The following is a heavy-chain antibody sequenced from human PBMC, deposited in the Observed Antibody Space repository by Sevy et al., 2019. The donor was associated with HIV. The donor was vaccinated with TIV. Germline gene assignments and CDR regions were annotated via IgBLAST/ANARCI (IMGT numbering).Heavy chain of an antibody. CDR3: TTGPGLRDRDAFDI. CDR1: AFTFSNAW. V-gene: IGHV3-15*01. J-gene: IGHJ3*02. Sequence: GGSLRLSCAASAFTFSNAWMSWVRQAPGKGLEWVGRIKSKTDGGTTDYAAPVKGRFTISRDDSKNTLYLQMNSLKTEDTAVYYCTTGPGLRDRDAFDIWGQGTMVTVSS. CDR2: IKSKTDGGTT. D-gene: IGHD4-17*01.